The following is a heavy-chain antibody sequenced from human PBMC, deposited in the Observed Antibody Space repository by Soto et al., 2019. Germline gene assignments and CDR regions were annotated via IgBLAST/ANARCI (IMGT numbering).Heavy chain of an antibody. CDR2: FDPEDGET. CDR1: GYTLTELA. CDR3: ATSMVPFWYFDL. J-gene: IGHJ2*01. D-gene: IGHD3-10*01. V-gene: IGHV1-24*01. Sequence: ASVKVSCKVSGYTLTELAMHWVRQAPGKGLEWMGGFDPEDGETIYAQKFQGRVTMTEDTSTDTAYMELSSLRSEDTAVYYCATSMVPFWYFDLWGRGTLVTVSS.